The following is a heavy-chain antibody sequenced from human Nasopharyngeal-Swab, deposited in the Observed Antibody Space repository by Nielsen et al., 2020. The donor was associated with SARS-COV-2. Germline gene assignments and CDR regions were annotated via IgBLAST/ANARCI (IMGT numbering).Heavy chain of an antibody. D-gene: IGHD4-17*01. CDR2: TYYRSKWYN. V-gene: IGHV6-1*01. J-gene: IGHJ6*03. Sequence: WIRQERSRGLEWLGRTYYRSKWYNDYAVSVKSRITINPDTSKNQFSLHLNSVTPEDTAVYYCARARGAYGDYYYYYTDVWGKGTTVTVSS. CDR3: ARARGAYGDYYYYYTDV.